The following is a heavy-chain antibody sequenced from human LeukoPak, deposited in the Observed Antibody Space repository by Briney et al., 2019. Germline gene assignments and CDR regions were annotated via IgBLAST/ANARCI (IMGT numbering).Heavy chain of an antibody. Sequence: TQTLSLTCTVSGGSISSGGYYWSWIRQHPGKGLEWIGYIYYSGSTYYNPSLKSRVTISVDTSKNQFSLKLSSVTAADTAVYYCARESGLAAAGTGGWFDPWGQGTLVTVSS. V-gene: IGHV4-31*03. D-gene: IGHD6-13*01. J-gene: IGHJ5*02. CDR3: ARESGLAAAGTGGWFDP. CDR2: IYYSGST. CDR1: GGSISSGGYY.